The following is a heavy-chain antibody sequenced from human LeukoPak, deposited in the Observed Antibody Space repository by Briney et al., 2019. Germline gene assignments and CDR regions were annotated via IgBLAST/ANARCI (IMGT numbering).Heavy chain of an antibody. CDR3: ARDTYDFWSGYYFDY. CDR1: GFTFSSYA. Sequence: GGSLRLSCAASGFTFSSYAMHWVRQAPGKGLEWVAVISYDGSNKYYADSVKGRFTISRDNSKNTLYLQMHSLRAEDTAVYYCARDTYDFWSGYYFDYWGQGTLVTVSS. V-gene: IGHV3-30-3*01. J-gene: IGHJ4*02. D-gene: IGHD3-3*01. CDR2: ISYDGSNK.